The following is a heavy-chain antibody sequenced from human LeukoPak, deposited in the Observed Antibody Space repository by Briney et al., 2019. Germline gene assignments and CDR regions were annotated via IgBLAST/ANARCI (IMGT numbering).Heavy chain of an antibody. V-gene: IGHV4-59*01. D-gene: IGHD7-27*01. CDR1: GCSISSYY. CDR2: IYYSGST. Sequence: PAETLSLTCTVSGCSISSYYLSWLRQPPGKGLEWVGYIYYSGSTNYNTSLKSRVTISVDTSKKQFALKLSYVTAADTAVYYCGRINTDGLGHYCMDVWGQGTTVTVSS. J-gene: IGHJ6*02. CDR3: GRINTDGLGHYCMDV.